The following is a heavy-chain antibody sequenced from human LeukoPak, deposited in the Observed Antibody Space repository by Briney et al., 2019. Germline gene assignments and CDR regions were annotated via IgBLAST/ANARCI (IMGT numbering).Heavy chain of an antibody. J-gene: IGHJ6*02. CDR2: ISSSSSYI. CDR3: ARQYCSSTSCYIGNYYYGMDV. CDR1: GFTFSSYS. V-gene: IGHV3-21*01. D-gene: IGHD2-2*02. Sequence: GGSLRLSCAASGFTFSSYSMNWVRQAPGEGLEWVSSISSSSSYIYYADSVKGRFTISRDNAKNSLYLQMNSLRAEDTAVYYCARQYCSSTSCYIGNYYYGMDVWGQGTTVTVSS.